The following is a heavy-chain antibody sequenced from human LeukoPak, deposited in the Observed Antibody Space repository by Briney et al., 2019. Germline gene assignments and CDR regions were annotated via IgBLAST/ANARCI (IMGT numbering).Heavy chain of an antibody. J-gene: IGHJ5*02. V-gene: IGHV3-21*01. CDR1: GYTFSRYS. CDR2: ISSSSSYI. Sequence: PGGFLRLSCAASGYTFSRYSMNWVRQAPGKGLEWVSSISSSSSYIYYADSVKGRFTISRDNAKNSLYLQMNSLRAEDTAVYYCARVVGAAALNWFDPWGQGTLVTVSS. D-gene: IGHD6-13*01. CDR3: ARVVGAAALNWFDP.